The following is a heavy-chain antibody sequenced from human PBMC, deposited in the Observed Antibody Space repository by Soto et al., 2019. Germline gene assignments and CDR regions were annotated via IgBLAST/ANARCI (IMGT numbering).Heavy chain of an antibody. CDR1: GYSFSSYW. CDR2: IYLGDSDT. CDR3: ASRRSAAAAGTGYYYGMDV. Sequence: EAPEVSRKGYGYSFSSYWVGWGGQMPREGLEWMGFIYLGDSDTRYSPSFQGQVTISADKSISTAYLQWSSRKASDTAMYYCASRRSAAAAGTGYYYGMDVWGQGTTVTVSS. J-gene: IGHJ6*02. D-gene: IGHD6-13*01. V-gene: IGHV5-51*01.